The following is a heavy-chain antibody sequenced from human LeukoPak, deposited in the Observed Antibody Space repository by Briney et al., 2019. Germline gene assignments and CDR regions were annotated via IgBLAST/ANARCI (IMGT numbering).Heavy chain of an antibody. CDR2: IYTTGSTTGST. J-gene: IGHJ4*01. CDR3: ARDAPGIAAAEVY. CDR1: GGSISSGSYY. D-gene: IGHD6-25*01. Sequence: PSETLSVTCTVSGGSISSGSYYWNWIRQPAGKGLEWIGRIYTTGSTTGSTTYNPSLKSRVTISIDTSKTHFSLELSSVTAADTAVYYCARDAPGIAAAEVYWGQGTLVTVSS. V-gene: IGHV4-61*02.